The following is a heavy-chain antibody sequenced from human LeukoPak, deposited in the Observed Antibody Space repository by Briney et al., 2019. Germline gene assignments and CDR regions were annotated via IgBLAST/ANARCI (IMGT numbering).Heavy chain of an antibody. J-gene: IGHJ4*02. CDR3: AKDPYRASSGLVDY. Sequence: GGSLRLSCATSGFTFSNYAVRWVSQAPGKGLEWVSSISGSGGTTYYADSVKGRFTISRDNSKNTLYLQMNSLRAEDTAVYYCAKDPYRASSGLVDYWGQGTLVTVSS. V-gene: IGHV3-23*01. CDR2: ISGSGGTT. CDR1: GFTFSNYA. D-gene: IGHD5-12*01.